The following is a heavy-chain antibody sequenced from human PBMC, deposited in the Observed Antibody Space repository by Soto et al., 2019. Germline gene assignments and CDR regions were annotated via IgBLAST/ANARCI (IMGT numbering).Heavy chain of an antibody. J-gene: IGHJ4*01. CDR3: ARDVYYGGFSLCY. D-gene: IGHD3-10*01. V-gene: IGHV4-4*02. CDR1: GASLSSMNW. Sequence: SETLSLTCAVSGASLSSMNWWSWVRQTTGRGLEWIGEVFHTGLTNYNPSLKSPVTISMDASKNQLSLEIRSVTAADTAVYFCARDVYYGGFSLCYWGHGILVTV. CDR2: VFHTGLT.